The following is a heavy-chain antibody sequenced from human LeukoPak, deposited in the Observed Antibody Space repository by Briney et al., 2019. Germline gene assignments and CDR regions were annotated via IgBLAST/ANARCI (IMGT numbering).Heavy chain of an antibody. V-gene: IGHV1-24*01. CDR3: ARQRVGRYYYYGMDV. J-gene: IGHJ6*02. CDR1: GYTLTELS. CDR2: FDPEDGEA. Sequence: ASVKVSCKVSGYTLTELSMHWVRQAPGRGLEWMGGFDPEDGEAIYAQKFQGRVTMTGDTSTDTAYMELSRLRSDDTAVYYCARQRVGRYYYYGMDVWGQGTTVTVSS. D-gene: IGHD3/OR15-3a*01.